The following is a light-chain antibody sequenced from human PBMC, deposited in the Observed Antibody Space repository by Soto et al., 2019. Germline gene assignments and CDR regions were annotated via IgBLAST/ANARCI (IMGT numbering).Light chain of an antibody. CDR3: QQYYTLYT. CDR2: DAS. Sequence: DIQMTQSPSTLSASVGDRVTITCRASQNISNWLAWYQLRPGRAPNLLIHDASTLESGVPSRFSGSGSVTEFTLTISSLQPDDFATYYCQQYYTLYTFGQGTKLEIK. J-gene: IGKJ2*01. CDR1: QNISNW. V-gene: IGKV1-5*01.